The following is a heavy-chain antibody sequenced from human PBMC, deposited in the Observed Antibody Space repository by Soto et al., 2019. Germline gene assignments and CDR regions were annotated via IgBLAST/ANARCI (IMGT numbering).Heavy chain of an antibody. Sequence: SVPRSLDRSMSSADIEGYYWSWIRQPPGKGLEWIGEINHSGSTNYNPSLKSRVTISVDTSKNQFSLKLSSVTAADTAVYYCARGYGGNFDYRGQRTLVTVS. J-gene: IGHJ4*02. D-gene: IGHD3-10*01. CDR3: ARGYGGNFDY. CDR1: SADIEGYY. V-gene: IGHV4-34*01. CDR2: INHSGST.